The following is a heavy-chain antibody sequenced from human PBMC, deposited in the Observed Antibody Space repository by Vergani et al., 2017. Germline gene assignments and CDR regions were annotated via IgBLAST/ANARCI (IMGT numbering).Heavy chain of an antibody. V-gene: IGHV3-33*01. D-gene: IGHD2/OR15-2a*01. J-gene: IGHJ4*02. CDR3: ARDRILGRCFDY. Sequence: QVQLVESGGGVVQPGRSLRLSCAASGFTFSSYGMHWVRQAPGKGLEWVAVIWYDGSNKYYADSVKGRFTISRDNSKNKLYLQMNSLRAEYTAVYYCARDRILGRCFDYGGQGTLVTVSS. CDR2: IWYDGSNK. CDR1: GFTFSSYG.